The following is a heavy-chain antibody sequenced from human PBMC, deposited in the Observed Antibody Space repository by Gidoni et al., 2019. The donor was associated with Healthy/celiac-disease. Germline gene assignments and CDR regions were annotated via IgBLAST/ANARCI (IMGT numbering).Heavy chain of an antibody. V-gene: IGHV3-23*01. J-gene: IGHJ6*02. CDR3: AKGREATMVRGVYYYYGMDV. CDR2: ISGSGGST. CDR1: GFPCSSYA. Sequence: EVQLLESGGGLVQPGGSLRLSCAASGFPCSSYALTRVRQAPGKGPEWGSAISGSGGSTYYADSVKGRFTISRDNSKNTLYLQMNSLRAEDTAVYYCAKGREATMVRGVYYYYGMDVWGQGTTVTVSS. D-gene: IGHD3-10*01.